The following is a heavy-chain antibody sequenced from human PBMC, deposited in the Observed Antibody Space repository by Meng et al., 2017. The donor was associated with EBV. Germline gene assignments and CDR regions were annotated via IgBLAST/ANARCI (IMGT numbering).Heavy chain of an antibody. CDR2: ISAYNGNT. Sequence: GQRVASGAEVKKPGASVKVSCKASGYTFTSYGISWVRQAPGQGLEWMGWISAYNGNTNYAQKLQGRVTMTTDTSTSTAYMELRSLRSDDTAVYYCARDGRLYDTPSPFDYWGQGTLVTVSS. CDR1: GYTFTSYG. J-gene: IGHJ4*02. V-gene: IGHV1-18*01. D-gene: IGHD3-22*01. CDR3: ARDGRLYDTPSPFDY.